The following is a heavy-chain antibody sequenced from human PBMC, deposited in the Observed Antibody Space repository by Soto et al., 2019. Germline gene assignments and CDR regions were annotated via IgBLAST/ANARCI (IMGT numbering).Heavy chain of an antibody. CDR1: GFTFSSYG. J-gene: IGHJ4*02. CDR3: ASCYYDFWSGYCPPDY. V-gene: IGHV3-30*03. Sequence: QVQLVESGGGVVQPGRSLRLSCAASGFTFSSYGMHWVRQAPGKGLDWVAVISYDGSNKYYADSVKGRFTISRDNSKNTLYLQMNSLRAEDTAVYYCASCYYDFWSGYCPPDYWGQGTLVTVSS. D-gene: IGHD3-3*01. CDR2: ISYDGSNK.